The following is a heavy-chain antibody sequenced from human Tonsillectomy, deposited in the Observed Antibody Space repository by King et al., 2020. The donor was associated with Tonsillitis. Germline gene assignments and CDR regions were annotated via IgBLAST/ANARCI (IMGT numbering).Heavy chain of an antibody. D-gene: IGHD7-27*01. CDR2: IYWDDDN. Sequence: ITLKESGPTLVKPTQTLTLTCTFSGFSLSANGVGVGWIRQPPGKALEWLALIYWDDDNRYIPSLKRRLTITKDTSKNQVVLRMTNMGHVDTATYYCAHLGGEEYYFDSWGQGTLVTVSS. J-gene: IGHJ4*02. CDR3: AHLGGEEYYFDS. V-gene: IGHV2-5*02. CDR1: GFSLSANGVG.